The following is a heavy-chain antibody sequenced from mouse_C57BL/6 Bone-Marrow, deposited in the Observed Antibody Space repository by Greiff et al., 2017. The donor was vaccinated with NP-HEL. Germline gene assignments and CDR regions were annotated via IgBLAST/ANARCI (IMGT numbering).Heavy chain of an antibody. CDR2: ISDGGSYT. V-gene: IGHV5-4*01. D-gene: IGHD2-1*01. CDR1: GFTFRSYA. CDR3: ARDHYGNYGWYFDV. Sequence: EVKLVESGGGLVKPGGSLKLSCAASGFTFRSYAMSWVRQTPEKRLEWVATISDGGSYTYYPDNVKGRFTISRDNAKNTLYLQMSHLKSEDTAMYYCARDHYGNYGWYFDVWGTGTTVTVSS. J-gene: IGHJ1*03.